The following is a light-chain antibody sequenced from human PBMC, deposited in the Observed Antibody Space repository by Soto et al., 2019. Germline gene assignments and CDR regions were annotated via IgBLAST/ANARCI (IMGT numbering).Light chain of an antibody. CDR3: QQTFSTPHT. CDR2: AAS. CDR1: QTISTY. V-gene: IGKV1-39*01. Sequence: DIQMTQSPSSLSASVGDSVTFTCRTSQTISTYLNWYQKKPGKAPALLIYAASTVLSGVPSRFSGSGSGTNFSLTITSLHPDDFASYYCQQTFSTPHTFGHGTKVDIK. J-gene: IGKJ2*01.